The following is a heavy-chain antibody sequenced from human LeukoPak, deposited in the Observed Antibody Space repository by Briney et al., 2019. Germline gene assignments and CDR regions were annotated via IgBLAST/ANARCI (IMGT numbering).Heavy chain of an antibody. V-gene: IGHV3-7*05. Sequence: GGSLRLSCAASGFTFSSYWMSWVRQAPGKGLEWVANIKQDGSEKYYVYSVKGRFTISRDKAKYSLFLQMNNLRAEDTAVYHCARGGWFFDPWGQGNLVTVSS. CDR1: GFTFSSYW. CDR2: IKQDGSEK. CDR3: ARGGWFFDP. J-gene: IGHJ5*02. D-gene: IGHD3-10*01.